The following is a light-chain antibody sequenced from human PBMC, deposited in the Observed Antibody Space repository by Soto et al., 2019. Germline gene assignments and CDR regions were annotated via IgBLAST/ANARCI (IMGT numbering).Light chain of an antibody. V-gene: IGKV3-15*01. CDR1: QSVSSA. Sequence: EIVMTQSPATLSVSPGERVTLSCRASQSVSSALAWFQQKPGQTPRLLIYGASTGATGIPARFSGSGSGTEFTLTISSLQSEDFAVYYCQQYKSWPPALTFGGGTKVDIK. J-gene: IGKJ4*01. CDR2: GAS. CDR3: QQYKSWPPALT.